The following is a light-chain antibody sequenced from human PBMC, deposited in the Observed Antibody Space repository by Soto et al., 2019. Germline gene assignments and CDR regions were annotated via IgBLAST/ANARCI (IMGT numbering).Light chain of an antibody. CDR2: DAS. V-gene: IGKV3-11*01. CDR1: QSVSSN. Sequence: EIVLIQSPATLSLSPGERATLSCRASQSVSSNLAWYQQNPGQAPRLLIFDASNRATGIPDRFSGSGSGTDFTLTISSPEPEDFAVYYCQQHSNWPLTLGGGTKVDLK. J-gene: IGKJ4*01. CDR3: QQHSNWPLT.